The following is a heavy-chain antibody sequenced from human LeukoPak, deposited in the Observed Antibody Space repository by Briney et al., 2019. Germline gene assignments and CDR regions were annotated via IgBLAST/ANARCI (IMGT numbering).Heavy chain of an antibody. CDR1: GYTYTRYG. CDR3: ARVKRGYFGQPSNWFDP. Sequence: ASVKVSCKASGYTYTRYGIGWLRQAPGQGPEWMGWISGYNGNTNYAQKLQGRVTMTTDTSTSTAYMELRSLRSDDTAVYYCARVKRGYFGQPSNWFDPWGQGTLVTVSS. D-gene: IGHD3-3*01. V-gene: IGHV1-18*01. CDR2: ISGYNGNT. J-gene: IGHJ5*02.